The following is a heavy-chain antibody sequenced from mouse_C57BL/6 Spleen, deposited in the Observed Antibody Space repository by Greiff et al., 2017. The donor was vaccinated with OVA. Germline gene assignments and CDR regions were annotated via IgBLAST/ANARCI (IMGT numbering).Heavy chain of an antibody. V-gene: IGHV1-55*01. CDR1: GYTFTSYW. J-gene: IGHJ1*03. D-gene: IGHD1-1*01. CDR3: ARDYYGDGYWYFDV. Sequence: QVQLQQPGAELVKPGASVKMSCKASGYTFTSYWITWVKQRPGQGLEWIGDIYPGSGSTNYNEKFKSKAILTVDTSSSTAYMQLSSLTSEDSAVYYCARDYYGDGYWYFDVWGTGTTVTVSS. CDR2: IYPGSGST.